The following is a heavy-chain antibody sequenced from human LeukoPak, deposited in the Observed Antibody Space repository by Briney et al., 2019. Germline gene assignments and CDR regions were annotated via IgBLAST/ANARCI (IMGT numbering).Heavy chain of an antibody. V-gene: IGHV3-9*01. D-gene: IGHD3-3*01. CDR1: GFTFDDYA. CDR2: ISWDSGSF. CDR3: AKEGDFWMGIVSSNYYFDY. Sequence: PGGSLRLSCAASGFTFDDYAMHWDGRAPGKGLVWVSGISWDSGSFGYADSVKGRFTISRDNAKNSLYLQMNSLRAEDTALYYCAKEGDFWMGIVSSNYYFDYWGQGTLVTVSS. J-gene: IGHJ4*02.